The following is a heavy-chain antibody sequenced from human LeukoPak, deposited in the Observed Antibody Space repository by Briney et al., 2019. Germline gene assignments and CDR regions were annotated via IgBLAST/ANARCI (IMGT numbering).Heavy chain of an antibody. D-gene: IGHD3-22*01. V-gene: IGHV1-69*13. CDR3: ARGPITTRSHFDY. CDR2: IIPIFATA. Sequence: GASVKVSCKASGYTFTINHIHWVRQAPGQGLEWMGGIIPIFATANYAQKFQGRVTITADESTSTAYMELSSLRSEDTAVYHCARGPITTRSHFDYWGQGTLVTVSS. CDR1: GYTFTINH. J-gene: IGHJ4*02.